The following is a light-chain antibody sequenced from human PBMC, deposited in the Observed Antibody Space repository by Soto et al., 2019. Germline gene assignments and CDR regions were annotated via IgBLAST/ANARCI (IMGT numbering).Light chain of an antibody. CDR3: HQRYNWLS. CDR1: QTVYSY. CDR2: GAS. J-gene: IGKJ4*01. V-gene: IGKV3-11*01. Sequence: IVLTQSPATLSLSPGERATLSCRARQTVYSYLSWYQHKPGQAPMLLIYGASKRATGIPARFSGSGSGTGFTLTISSLEPEDSAVYYCHQRYNWLSFGGGTKLEIK.